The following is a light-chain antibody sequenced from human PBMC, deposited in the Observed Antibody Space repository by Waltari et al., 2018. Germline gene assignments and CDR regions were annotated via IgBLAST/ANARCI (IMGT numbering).Light chain of an antibody. Sequence: DIQMTQSPTSVAASVGDRVTITCRASQGIDRWLAWYQQKPGKAPKLLIYGESILASGVPSRFSGSGSGADFTLTISSLQPEDFATYYCQQAATYPLTFGGGTKVEIK. J-gene: IGKJ4*01. CDR2: GES. CDR1: QGIDRW. CDR3: QQAATYPLT. V-gene: IGKV1-12*01.